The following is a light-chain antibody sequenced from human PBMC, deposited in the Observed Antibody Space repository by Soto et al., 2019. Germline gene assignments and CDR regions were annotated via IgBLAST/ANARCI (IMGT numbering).Light chain of an antibody. J-gene: IGLJ1*01. CDR2: EVS. CDR3: SSYTSSSTLYV. Sequence: QPALAQPASVSGSPGQSITISCTGTSSDVGGYNYVSWYQQHPGKAPKLMIYEVSNRPSEVSNRFSGSKSGNTASLTISGLQAEDEADYYCSSYTSSSTLYVFGTGTKVT. CDR1: SSDVGGYNY. V-gene: IGLV2-14*01.